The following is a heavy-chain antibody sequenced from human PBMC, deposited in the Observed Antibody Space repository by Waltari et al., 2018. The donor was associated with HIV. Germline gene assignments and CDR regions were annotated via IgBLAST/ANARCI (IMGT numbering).Heavy chain of an antibody. Sequence: QVQLVQSGAEVKKPGASVKVSCKASGYSFTGLYIHWVRQAPGHGLEWMGRVNPDNGDTHYAQNFQGRLTLTRDTSFTTAYMDMSGLTSKDTAVYFWASSSGNYHYFWGQGTLVTVSS. CDR1: GYSFTGLY. CDR3: ASSSGNYHYF. CDR2: VNPDNGDT. J-gene: IGHJ4*02. D-gene: IGHD3-10*01. V-gene: IGHV1-2*02.